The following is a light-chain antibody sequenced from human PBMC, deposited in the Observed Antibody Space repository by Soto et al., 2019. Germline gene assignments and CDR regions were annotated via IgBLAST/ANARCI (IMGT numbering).Light chain of an antibody. V-gene: IGLV2-14*01. CDR3: ASYASSGSYV. J-gene: IGLJ1*01. Sequence: QSALAQPASVSGSPGQSITIACTGTSSDVGGYNYVSWYQQYPGKAPKLMIYEVSNRPSGVPNRFSGSKSGNTASLTMSGLQAEDEADYYCASYASSGSYVFGTGTKVTVL. CDR1: SSDVGGYNY. CDR2: EVS.